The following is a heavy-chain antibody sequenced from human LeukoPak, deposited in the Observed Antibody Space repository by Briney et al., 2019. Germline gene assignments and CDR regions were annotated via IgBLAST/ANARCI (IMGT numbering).Heavy chain of an antibody. CDR1: GYTFTGYY. CDR2: INPNSGGT. J-gene: IGHJ5*02. Sequence: GASVKVSCKASGYTFTGYYIQWVRQAPGQGLEWVGYINPNSGGTNYAQKFQGRVTMTTDTSTSTAYMELRSLRSDDTAVYYCARQGYSYGLIHTSNWFDPWGQGTLVTVSS. V-gene: IGHV1-2*02. D-gene: IGHD5-18*01. CDR3: ARQGYSYGLIHTSNWFDP.